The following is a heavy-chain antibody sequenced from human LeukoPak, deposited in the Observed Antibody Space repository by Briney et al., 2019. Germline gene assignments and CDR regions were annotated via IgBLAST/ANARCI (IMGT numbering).Heavy chain of an antibody. Sequence: GGSLRLSCAASGFTFSNYAMYWVRQAPGKGLEWVAVISYDGSNKYYADSVKGRFTISRDNSKNTLYLQMNSLRAEDTAVYYCARVGLVGATTVYFDYWGQGTLVTVSS. D-gene: IGHD1-26*01. V-gene: IGHV3-30*14. J-gene: IGHJ4*02. CDR3: ARVGLVGATTVYFDY. CDR1: GFTFSNYA. CDR2: ISYDGSNK.